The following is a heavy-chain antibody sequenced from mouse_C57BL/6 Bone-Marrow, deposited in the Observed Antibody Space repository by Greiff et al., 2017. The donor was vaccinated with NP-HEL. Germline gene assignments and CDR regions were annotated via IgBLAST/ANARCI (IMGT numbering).Heavy chain of an antibody. CDR2: IWSGGRT. J-gene: IGHJ1*03. V-gene: IGHV2-2*01. Sequence: VKLMESGPGLVQPSQSLSITCTVSGFSLTSYGVHWVRQSPGKGLEWLGVIWSGGRTDYNAAFISRLSISKDNSKSQVFFKMNSLQADDTAIYYCARLYYDYDGYFDVWGTGTTVTVSS. D-gene: IGHD2-4*01. CDR1: GFSLTSYG. CDR3: ARLYYDYDGYFDV.